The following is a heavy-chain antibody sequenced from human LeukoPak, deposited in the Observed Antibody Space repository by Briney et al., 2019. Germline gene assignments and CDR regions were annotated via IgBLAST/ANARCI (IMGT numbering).Heavy chain of an antibody. CDR1: GGSISSYY. CDR2: IYTSGST. V-gene: IGHV4-4*07. J-gene: IGHJ6*03. Sequence: KSSETLSLTCTVSGGSISSYYWSWIRQPAGKGLEWIGRIYTSGSTNYNPSLKSRVTMSVDTSKNQFSLKLSSVTAADTAVYYCARDKVSGAAAGWYYYYYMDVWGKGTTVTVSS. D-gene: IGHD6-13*01. CDR3: ARDKVSGAAAGWYYYYYMDV.